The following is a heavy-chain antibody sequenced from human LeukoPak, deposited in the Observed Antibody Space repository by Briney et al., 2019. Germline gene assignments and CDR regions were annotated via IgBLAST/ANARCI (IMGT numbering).Heavy chain of an antibody. J-gene: IGHJ5*02. CDR3: ARGGSYYWFDP. Sequence: SVKVSCKASGGTFSSYAISWVRQAPGQGLEWMGGVIPIFGTANYAQKFQGRVTITADESTSTAYMELSSLRSEDTAVYYCARGGSYYWFDPWAREPWSPSPQ. CDR2: VIPIFGTA. CDR1: GGTFSSYA. V-gene: IGHV1-69*13. D-gene: IGHD1-26*01.